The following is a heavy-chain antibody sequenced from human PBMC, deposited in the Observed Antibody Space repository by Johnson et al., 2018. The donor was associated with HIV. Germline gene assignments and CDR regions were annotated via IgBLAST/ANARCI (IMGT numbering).Heavy chain of an antibody. Sequence: VQLVESGGGLVKPGGSLRLSCAASGFTFINAWMNWVRQAPGKGLEWVGRIYSETDGGTTDYAVPVQGRLTISRDDSKNTLYLQMNGLKTEDTAVYYCSTEQVGRSYGGKYHIWGQGTMVTVSS. D-gene: IGHD1-26*01. CDR2: IYSETDGGTT. CDR3: STEQVGRSYGGKYHI. V-gene: IGHV3-15*01. J-gene: IGHJ3*02. CDR1: GFTFINAW.